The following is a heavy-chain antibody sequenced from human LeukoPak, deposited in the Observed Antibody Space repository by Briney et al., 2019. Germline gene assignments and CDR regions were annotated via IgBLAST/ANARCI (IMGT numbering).Heavy chain of an antibody. Sequence: SETLSLTCTVSGGSISSYYWSWIRQPPGKGLEWIGYVYYSGSTDYNPSLKSRVTFSVDTSKNQFSLNLTSVTAADTAVYYCARHYSSRYYSYGMDVWGQGTTVTVSS. D-gene: IGHD6-13*01. CDR2: VYYSGST. V-gene: IGHV4-59*08. CDR3: ARHYSSRYYSYGMDV. J-gene: IGHJ6*02. CDR1: GGSISSYY.